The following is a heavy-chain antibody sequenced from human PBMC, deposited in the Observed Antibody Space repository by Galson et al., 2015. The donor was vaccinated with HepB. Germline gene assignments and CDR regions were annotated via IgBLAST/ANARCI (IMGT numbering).Heavy chain of an antibody. D-gene: IGHD4-17*01. CDR2: ISSSTIYI. CDR1: GFTFSSYS. V-gene: IGHV3-21*03. Sequence: SLRLSCAASGFTFSSYSMNWVRQAPGKGLEWVSSISSSTIYIYYADSVKGRFTISRDNAKNSVYLQMNSLRAEDTAVYYCARAYGDYGYLWFDPWGQGTLVTVSS. CDR3: ARAYGDYGYLWFDP. J-gene: IGHJ5*02.